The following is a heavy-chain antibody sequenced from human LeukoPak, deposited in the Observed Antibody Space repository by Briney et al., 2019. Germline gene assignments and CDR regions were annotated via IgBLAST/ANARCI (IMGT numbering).Heavy chain of an antibody. CDR3: ARVSDSSGYYYDWFDP. CDR1: GYRFTTYW. D-gene: IGHD3-22*01. J-gene: IGHJ5*02. Sequence: GESLKISCEGSGYRFTTYWIGWARQMPGKGLEWLGIIYPGDSDTRYSPSFQGQVIISADKSISTAYLQWSSLKASDTAMYYCARVSDSSGYYYDWFDPWGQGTLVTVSS. V-gene: IGHV5-51*01. CDR2: IYPGDSDT.